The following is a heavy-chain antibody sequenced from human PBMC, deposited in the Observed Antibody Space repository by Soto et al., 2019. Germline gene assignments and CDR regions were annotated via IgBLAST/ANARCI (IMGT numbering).Heavy chain of an antibody. CDR1: GASISGFY. Sequence: SETLSLTCTVSGASISGFYWSWIRKSAGKGLEWIGRIYATGTTDYNPSLKSRVMMSVDTSKKQFSLKLRSVTAADTAVYYCVRDGTKTLRDWYDPWGQGISVTVSS. CDR2: IYATGTT. V-gene: IGHV4-4*07. D-gene: IGHD1-1*01. CDR3: VRDGTKTLRDWYDP. J-gene: IGHJ5*02.